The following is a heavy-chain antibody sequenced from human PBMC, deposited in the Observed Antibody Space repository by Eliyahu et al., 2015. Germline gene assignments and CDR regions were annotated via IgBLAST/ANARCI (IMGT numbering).Heavy chain of an antibody. CDR3: ARSDSSTSFDY. V-gene: IGHV3-21*01. Sequence: EVQLVESGGGLVKXGGSLRLSCAASGFTFSXXSRXXXRQAPGKGLEWVSSISSSSSYIYYADSVKGRFTISRDNAKNSLYLQMNSLRAEDTAVYYCARSDSSTSFDYWGQGTLVTVSS. J-gene: IGHJ4*02. CDR2: ISSSSSYI. D-gene: IGHD6-13*01. CDR1: GFTFSXXS.